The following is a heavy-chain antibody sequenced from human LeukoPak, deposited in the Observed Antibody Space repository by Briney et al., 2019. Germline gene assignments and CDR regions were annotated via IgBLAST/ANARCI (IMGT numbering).Heavy chain of an antibody. Sequence: PVWCVTVSCAASGFTFSSYAMHWVRQAPGKGLDGVANIKQDGSEKYYVDSVKGRFTISRDNAKNSLYLQMNSLRAEDTSVYYGERHPPGYKYGFAGAIWFVRWLQPTMVTVCS. CDR3: ERHPPGYKYGFAGAIWFVR. J-gene: IGHJ5*02. D-gene: IGHD5-18*01. CDR2: IKQDGSEK. CDR1: GFTFSSYA. V-gene: IGHV3-7*01.